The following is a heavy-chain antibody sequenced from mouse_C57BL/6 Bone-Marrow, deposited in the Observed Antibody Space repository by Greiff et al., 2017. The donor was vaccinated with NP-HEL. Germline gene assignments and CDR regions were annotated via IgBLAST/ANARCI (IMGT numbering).Heavy chain of an antibody. CDR2: ISGGGGNT. V-gene: IGHV5-9*01. CDR3: ARQGGYYEDY. D-gene: IGHD2-3*01. Sequence: EVNLVESGGGLVKPGGSLKLSCAASGFTFSSYTMSWVRQTPEKRLEWVATISGGGGNTYYPDSVKGRFTISRDNAKNTLYLQMSRLRSEDTALDYCARQGGYYEDYWGQGTTLTVSS. J-gene: IGHJ2*01. CDR1: GFTFSSYT.